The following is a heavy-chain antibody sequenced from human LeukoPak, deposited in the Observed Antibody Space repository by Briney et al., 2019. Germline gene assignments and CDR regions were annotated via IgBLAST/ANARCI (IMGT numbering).Heavy chain of an antibody. CDR3: ARQSPGVAVAGQTNYFDH. Sequence: PSETLSLTCVVSGDSVSGDDWWSWVRQPAGKGLEWIGEISPSGTTNYNPSLESRITISVDKSENHFSLTLNSVTAADTAIYFCARQSPGVAVAGQTNYFDHWGQGTLVTVSS. V-gene: IGHV4-4*02. CDR2: ISPSGTT. J-gene: IGHJ4*02. CDR1: GDSVSGDDW. D-gene: IGHD6-19*01.